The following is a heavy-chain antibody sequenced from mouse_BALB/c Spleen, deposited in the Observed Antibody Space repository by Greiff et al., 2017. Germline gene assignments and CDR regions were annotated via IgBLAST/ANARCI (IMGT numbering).Heavy chain of an antibody. D-gene: IGHD1-1*01. V-gene: IGHV1S34*01. Sequence: LVKTGASVKISCKASGYSFTGYYMHWVKQSHGKSLEWIGYISCYNGATSYNQKFKGKATFTVDTSSSTAYMQFNSLTSEDSAVYYCARGRAYYYGSSPLYAMDYWGQGTSVTVSS. J-gene: IGHJ4*01. CDR3: ARGRAYYYGSSPLYAMDY. CDR2: ISCYNGAT. CDR1: GYSFTGYY.